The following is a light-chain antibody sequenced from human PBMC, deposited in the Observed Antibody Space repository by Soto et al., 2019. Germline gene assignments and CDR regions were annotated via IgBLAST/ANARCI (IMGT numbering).Light chain of an antibody. V-gene: IGKV4-1*01. CDR1: QSVLYSSDSKNY. CDR3: QQYYGIPYT. Sequence: DIVMTQSPDSLAVSLGERATINCKSSQSVLYSSDSKNYLAWYQQKPGQPPKLLIYWASTRESGVPDRFSGSGSGTDFTLTVSSLQAEDGAVYYCQQYYGIPYTFGQGTKLEIK. J-gene: IGKJ2*01. CDR2: WAS.